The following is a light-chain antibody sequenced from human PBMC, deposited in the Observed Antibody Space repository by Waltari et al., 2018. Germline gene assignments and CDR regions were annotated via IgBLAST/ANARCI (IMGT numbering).Light chain of an antibody. Sequence: DIVMTQSPDSLAVSLGERATINCKSSQSVLYSSNNKNYLAWYQQKPGKPPKLLIYWASTRESGVPGRFSGSGSGTDFTLTISSLQAEDVAVYYCQQYYTTPLTFGPGTKVDIK. V-gene: IGKV4-1*01. CDR3: QQYYTTPLT. J-gene: IGKJ3*01. CDR1: QSVLYSSNNKNY. CDR2: WAS.